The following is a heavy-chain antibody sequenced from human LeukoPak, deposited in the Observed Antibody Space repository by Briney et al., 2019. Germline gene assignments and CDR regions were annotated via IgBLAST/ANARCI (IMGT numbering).Heavy chain of an antibody. CDR1: GGSFSGYY. CDR2: INHNGST. D-gene: IGHD1-26*01. Sequence: PSETLSLTCGVSGGSFSGYYCNWIRQAPGKGLEWIGEINHNGSTSSNPSLKSRVTMSVDTSKSRFSLELNSATAADTAVYYCVRGFLGLNGGVWGQGTTVTVSS. V-gene: IGHV4-34*01. CDR3: VRGFLGLNGGV. J-gene: IGHJ3*01.